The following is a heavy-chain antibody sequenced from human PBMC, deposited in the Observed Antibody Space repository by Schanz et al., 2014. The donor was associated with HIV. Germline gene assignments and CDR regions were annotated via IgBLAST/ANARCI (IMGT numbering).Heavy chain of an antibody. Sequence: QVQLVESGGGLVEPGGSLRLSCEASGFIFNGYYLTWIRQAPGKGLEWVSYISSSSSTIYYADSVKGRFTISRDNAKNSLYLQMNGLTEDDTAVYYCARDQVKRGYSDGYYYGMDVWGQGTTVTVSP. CDR2: ISSSSSTI. J-gene: IGHJ6*01. V-gene: IGHV3-11*01. CDR3: ARDQVKRGYSDGYYYGMDV. CDR1: GFIFNGYY. D-gene: IGHD5-18*01.